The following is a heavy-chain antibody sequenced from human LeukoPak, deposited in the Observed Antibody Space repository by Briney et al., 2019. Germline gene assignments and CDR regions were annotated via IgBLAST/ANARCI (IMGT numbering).Heavy chain of an antibody. Sequence: GGSLRLSCSASGFTFSDYDMNWIRPAPGKGLEWMSAISGRSSHTYYGDSVKGRFSISRDNAKNLLYLQMNGLGAEDTAVYYCGRAFPPLRTSSAGDLWGQGTLVTVSS. D-gene: IGHD3-16*01. V-gene: IGHV3-21*06. CDR1: GFTFSDYD. CDR2: ISGRSSHT. J-gene: IGHJ4*02. CDR3: GRAFPPLRTSSAGDL.